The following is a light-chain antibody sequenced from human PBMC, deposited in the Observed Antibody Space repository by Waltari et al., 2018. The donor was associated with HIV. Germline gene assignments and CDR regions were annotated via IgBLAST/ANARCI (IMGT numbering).Light chain of an antibody. CDR2: RND. J-gene: IGLJ2*01. Sequence: QSVLTQPPSASGTPGQRVDISCSGSYSDIGSNYVYWYQRLPGTPPKHLISRNDPRPSGVPDRFSGSKSGSSASLAVSGLRSEDEADYYCSTWDNSLGTYIFGGGTKLTIL. V-gene: IGLV1-47*01. CDR3: STWDNSLGTYI. CDR1: YSDIGSNY.